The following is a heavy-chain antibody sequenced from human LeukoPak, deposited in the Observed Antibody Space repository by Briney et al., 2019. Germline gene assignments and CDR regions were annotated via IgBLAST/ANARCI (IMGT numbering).Heavy chain of an antibody. V-gene: IGHV4-38-2*01. CDR3: ARHFSIVVVPYPPPPIWFDP. J-gene: IGHJ5*02. CDR2: IYHSGST. D-gene: IGHD2-2*01. Sequence: PSETLSLTCAVSGYSISSGYYWGWIRQPPGKGLEWIGSIYHSGSTYYNPSLKSRVTISVDTTKNQFTLKLSSVTAADTAVYYCARHFSIVVVPYPPPPIWFDPWGQGTLVAVSS. CDR1: GYSISSGYY.